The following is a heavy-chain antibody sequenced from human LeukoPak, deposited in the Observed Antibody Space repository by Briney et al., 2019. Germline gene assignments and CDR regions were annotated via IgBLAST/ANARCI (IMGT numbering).Heavy chain of an antibody. CDR3: AKGRKWELPFDY. V-gene: IGHV3-23*01. J-gene: IGHJ4*02. D-gene: IGHD1-26*01. Sequence: GGSLRLFCAASGFTFSSYAMSWVRQAPGKGLEWVSAISGSGGKTYYADSVKGRFTISRDNSKNTLYLQMNSLRAEDTAVYYCAKGRKWELPFDYWGQGTLVTVSS. CDR2: ISGSGGKT. CDR1: GFTFSSYA.